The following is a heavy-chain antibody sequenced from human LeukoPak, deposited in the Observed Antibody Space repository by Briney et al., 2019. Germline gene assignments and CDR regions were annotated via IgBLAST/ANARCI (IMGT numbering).Heavy chain of an antibody. V-gene: IGHV4-59*08. CDR1: GGSISSYY. J-gene: IGHJ3*02. D-gene: IGHD3-10*01. Sequence: PSETLSLTCTVSGGSISSYYWSWIRQPPGKGLEWIANIYYSGSTNYNPSLKSRVTISVDTSKNQFSLKLNSVTAADTAVYYCARTAMVRGVIIPVCAFDIWGQGTMVTVSS. CDR2: IYYSGST. CDR3: ARTAMVRGVIIPVCAFDI.